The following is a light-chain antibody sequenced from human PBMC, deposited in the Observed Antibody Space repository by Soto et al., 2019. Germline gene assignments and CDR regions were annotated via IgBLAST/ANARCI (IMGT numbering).Light chain of an antibody. CDR1: QSIRGN. CDR2: DAS. Sequence: EIVMTQSPNTLSVSPGERATLSCRASQSIRGNLAWYQQKPGQAPRPHIYDASTGATGIPDRFSASGSGTEFTLTISSLQSEDFAVYYCQQYNKWPLSFGGGTKVELK. J-gene: IGKJ4*01. V-gene: IGKV3-15*01. CDR3: QQYNKWPLS.